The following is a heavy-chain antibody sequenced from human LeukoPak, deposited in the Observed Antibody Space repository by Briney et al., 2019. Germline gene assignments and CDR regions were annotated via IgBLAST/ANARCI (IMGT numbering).Heavy chain of an antibody. Sequence: GGSLRLSCAASGFTFSSYEMNWVRQAPGKGLEWVSYIISSGSTIYYAGSVKGRFTISRDNAKNSLYLQMNSLRAEDTAVYYCARDPTIMVRGVITYYYGMDVWGQGTTVTVSS. CDR2: IISSGSTI. V-gene: IGHV3-48*03. CDR3: ARDPTIMVRGVITYYYGMDV. D-gene: IGHD3-10*01. CDR1: GFTFSSYE. J-gene: IGHJ6*02.